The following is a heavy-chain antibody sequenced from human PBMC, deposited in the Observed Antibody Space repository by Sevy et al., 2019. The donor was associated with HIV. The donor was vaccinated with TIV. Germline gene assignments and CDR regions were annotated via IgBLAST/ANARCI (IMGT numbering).Heavy chain of an antibody. Sequence: ASVKVSCKASGYTFTGYYMHWVRQAPGQGLEWMGWINPKNGDTNYAQKFQGRVTMTRDTSISTAYMELTRLRSDDTALYYCAKERTAYGSRSYYRVFDYWGHGTLVTVSS. J-gene: IGHJ4*03. D-gene: IGHD3-10*01. V-gene: IGHV1-2*02. CDR1: GYTFTGYY. CDR3: AKERTAYGSRSYYRVFDY. CDR2: INPKNGDT.